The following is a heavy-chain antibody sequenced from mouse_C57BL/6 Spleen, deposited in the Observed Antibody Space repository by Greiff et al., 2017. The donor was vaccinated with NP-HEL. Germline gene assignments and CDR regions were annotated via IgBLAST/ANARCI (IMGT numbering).Heavy chain of an antibody. V-gene: IGHV1-80*01. D-gene: IGHD2-5*01. CDR1: GYAFSSYW. CDR2: IYPGDGDT. J-gene: IGHJ4*01. CDR3: ARGGYYSNYDYAMDY. Sequence: QVQLQQSGAELVKPGASVKISCKASGYAFSSYWMNWVKQRPGKGLEWIGQIYPGDGDTNYNGKFKGKATLTADKSSSTAYMQLSSLTSEDSAVYFCARGGYYSNYDYAMDYWGQGTSVTVSS.